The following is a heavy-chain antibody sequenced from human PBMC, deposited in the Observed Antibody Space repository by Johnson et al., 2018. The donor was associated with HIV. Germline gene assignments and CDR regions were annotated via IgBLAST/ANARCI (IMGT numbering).Heavy chain of an antibody. CDR2: IRYDGIHQ. J-gene: IGHJ3*02. CDR1: GFTFDDYG. V-gene: IGHV3-30*02. CDR3: ARERVAVTGPTRALDI. Sequence: QVLLVESGGGVVRPGGSLRLSCAASGFTFDDYGMSWVRQAPGKGLEWVAFIRYDGIHQYYADSVTGRFTISRDNSKNTLHLQMNSLRPEDTAVYYCARERVAVTGPTRALDIWGQGTMVIVSS. D-gene: IGHD6-19*01.